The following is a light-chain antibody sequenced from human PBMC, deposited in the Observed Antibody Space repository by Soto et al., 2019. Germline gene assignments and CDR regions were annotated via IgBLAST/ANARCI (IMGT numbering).Light chain of an antibody. CDR1: SGDIGSYNR. CDR2: EVT. CDR3: SSYTNINTRACV. Sequence: QSALTQPASVSGSPGQSITISCTGTSGDIGSYNRVSWYQQHPGKAPKLIIYEVTDRPSGVSNRFSGSKSGNTASLTISGIQAEDEAEYYCSSYTNINTRACVFGTGTKVTV. J-gene: IGLJ1*01. V-gene: IGLV2-14*01.